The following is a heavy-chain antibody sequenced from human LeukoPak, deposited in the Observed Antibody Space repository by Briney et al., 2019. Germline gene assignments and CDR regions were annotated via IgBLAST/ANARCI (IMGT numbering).Heavy chain of an antibody. D-gene: IGHD2-2*01. CDR1: GGSFSGYY. CDR2: INHSGST. J-gene: IGHJ6*02. V-gene: IGHV4-34*01. CDR3: ARAIIVVVPAAEIYYYGMDV. Sequence: SETLSLTCAVYGGSFSGYYWSWIRQPPGKGLEWIGEINHSGSTNYNPSLKSRVTISVDTSKNQFSLKLSPVTAADTAVYYCARAIIVVVPAAEIYYYGMDVWGQGTTVTVSS.